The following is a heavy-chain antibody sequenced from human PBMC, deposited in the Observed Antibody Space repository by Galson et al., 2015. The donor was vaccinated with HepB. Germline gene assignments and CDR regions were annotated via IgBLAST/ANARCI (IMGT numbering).Heavy chain of an antibody. J-gene: IGHJ4*02. CDR3: AREDYSNFPGLYY. CDR2: ISSSSDTI. Sequence: SLRLSCAASGFTFSTYSMNWVRQAPGKGLEWVSYISSSSDTIYYADSVKGRFTISRDNAKNSLYLQINSLRDEDTAVYYCAREDYSNFPGLYYWGQGTLVTVSS. V-gene: IGHV3-48*02. D-gene: IGHD4-11*01. CDR1: GFTFSTYS.